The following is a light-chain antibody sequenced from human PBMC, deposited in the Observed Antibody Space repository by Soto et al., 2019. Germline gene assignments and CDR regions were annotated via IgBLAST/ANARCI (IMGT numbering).Light chain of an antibody. V-gene: IGKV1-33*01. CDR2: GAS. J-gene: IGKJ2*01. Sequence: DLQMTQSPSSLSASVGDRVTITCQASQDIRNYLNWYQQKPGKAPKLLIYGASNLETGVPSRFSGSGSGTDFTFTISSLQPEDIATYYCQQYDNLPYTFGQGTKLEIK. CDR1: QDIRNY. CDR3: QQYDNLPYT.